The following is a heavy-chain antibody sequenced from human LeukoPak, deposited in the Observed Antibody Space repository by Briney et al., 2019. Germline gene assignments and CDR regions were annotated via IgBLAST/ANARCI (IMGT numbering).Heavy chain of an antibody. Sequence: GASVKVSCKVSGYTLTELSMHWVRQAPGKGLEGMGGFDPEDGETIYAQKFQGRVTMTEDTSTDTAYMELSSLRSEDTAVYYCATLHPAYYGMDVWGQGTTVTVSS. V-gene: IGHV1-24*01. CDR1: GYTLTELS. CDR3: ATLHPAYYGMDV. J-gene: IGHJ6*02. CDR2: FDPEDGET.